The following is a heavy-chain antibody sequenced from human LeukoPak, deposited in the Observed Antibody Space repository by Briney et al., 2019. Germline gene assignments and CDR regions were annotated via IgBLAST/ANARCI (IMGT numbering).Heavy chain of an antibody. CDR1: GDSVSSNSAA. V-gene: IGHV6-1*01. Sequence: PSQTLSLTCAISGDSVSSNSAAWNWIRQSPSRGLEWLGRTYYRSKWYNDYAVSVKSRITINPDTSKNQFSLQLNSVTPEDTAVYYCARSGYSSSWYNYYYYYMDVWGKGTTVTISS. J-gene: IGHJ6*03. CDR2: TYYRSKWYN. CDR3: ARSGYSSSWYNYYYYYMDV. D-gene: IGHD6-13*01.